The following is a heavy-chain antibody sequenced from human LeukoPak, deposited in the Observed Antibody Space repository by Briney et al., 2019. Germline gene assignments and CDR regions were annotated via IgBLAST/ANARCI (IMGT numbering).Heavy chain of an antibody. CDR3: ARDPGRYSSSWL. Sequence: SETLSLTCTVSGGSISSSSYYWGWIRQPPGKGLEWIGSIYYSGSTYYNPSLKSRVTISVDRSKNQFSLKLSSVTAADTAVYYCARDPGRYSSSWLWGQGTLVTVSS. CDR2: IYYSGST. CDR1: GGSISSSSYY. D-gene: IGHD6-13*01. V-gene: IGHV4-39*07. J-gene: IGHJ4*02.